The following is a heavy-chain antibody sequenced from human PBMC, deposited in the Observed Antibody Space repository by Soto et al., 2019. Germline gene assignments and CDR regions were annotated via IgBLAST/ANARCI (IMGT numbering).Heavy chain of an antibody. Sequence: ASVKVSCKPSGYSFTGYRLHWVRQAPGQGLEWMGWLNPKNGDTSYAQKFRDRVTMTSDTSITTAYMDLSRLTSDDTATYYCVRDMVATMDDYHSYAVDVWGQGTTVTVSS. D-gene: IGHD5-12*01. CDR3: VRDMVATMDDYHSYAVDV. J-gene: IGHJ6*02. CDR2: LNPKNGDT. CDR1: GYSFTGYR. V-gene: IGHV1-2*02.